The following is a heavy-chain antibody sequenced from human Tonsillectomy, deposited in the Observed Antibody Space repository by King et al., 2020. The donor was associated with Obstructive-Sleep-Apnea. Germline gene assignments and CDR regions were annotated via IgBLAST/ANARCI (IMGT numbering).Heavy chain of an antibody. V-gene: IGHV3-23*04. CDR3: ARSYDFWSGPHD. CDR2: ISGSADGT. CDR1: GFTFSSFV. Sequence: VQLVESGGGLVQPGGSLRLSCAASGFTFSSFVMNWVRQAPGKGLEWVSGISGSADGTYYADSVKGRFTISRDNSKNTLYLQMNSLRAEDTALYYCARSYDFWSGPHDWGQGTLVTVSS. D-gene: IGHD3-3*01. J-gene: IGHJ4*02.